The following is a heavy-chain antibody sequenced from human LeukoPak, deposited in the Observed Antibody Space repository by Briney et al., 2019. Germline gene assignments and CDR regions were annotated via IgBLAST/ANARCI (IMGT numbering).Heavy chain of an antibody. V-gene: IGHV3-21*01. CDR2: ISSGSSYI. Sequence: SGGSLRLSCSTSGFTFSSYSMNWVRQAPGKGLEWVSSISSGSSYIYYADSVKGRFTISRDNAKNSLYLQMNSLRAEDTAVYYCASDPFGGVGDYNDAFDIWGQGTMVTVSS. CDR1: GFTFSSYS. CDR3: ASDPFGGVGDYNDAFDI. D-gene: IGHD4-17*01. J-gene: IGHJ3*02.